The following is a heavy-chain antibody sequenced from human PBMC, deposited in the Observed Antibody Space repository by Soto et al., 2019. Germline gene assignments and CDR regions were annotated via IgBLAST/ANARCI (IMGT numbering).Heavy chain of an antibody. Sequence: GMSLRLSCAASGFSVSSYNMNWIRQPPGKGLEWVSYISGSGSTVYYADSVRGRFSISRDNAKFSLYLQMDSLRDADTAVYYCGCGSYSMPKYWCQGARVALSS. V-gene: IGHV3-48*02. CDR2: ISGSGSTV. CDR1: GFSVSSYN. CDR3: GCGSYSMPKY. D-gene: IGHD1-26*01. J-gene: IGHJ4*02.